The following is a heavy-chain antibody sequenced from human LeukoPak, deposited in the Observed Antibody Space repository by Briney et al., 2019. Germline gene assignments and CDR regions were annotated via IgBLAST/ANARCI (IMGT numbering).Heavy chain of an antibody. CDR1: GFTFSSNA. CDR3: AKVVLLLTASDAFDF. V-gene: IGHV3-23*01. D-gene: IGHD2-21*02. Sequence: PGGSLRLSCAASGFTFSSNAMSWVRQAPGKGLEWVSTISGNYGSTYYADSVKGRFTISRDNFKNTVFLRINSLRAEDTAVYYCAKVVLLLTASDAFDFWGQGTKVTVSS. J-gene: IGHJ3*01. CDR2: ISGNYGST.